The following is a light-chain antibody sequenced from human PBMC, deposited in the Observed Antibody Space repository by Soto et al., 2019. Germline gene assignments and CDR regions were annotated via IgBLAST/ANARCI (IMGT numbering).Light chain of an antibody. Sequence: QSALTQPASVSGSPGQSITISCTGTSSDVGGYNYVSWYQQHPGKAPKLMIYDVNNRPSGVSNRFSGSKSGNTASLTISGLQAEDEGDSYCSSYTSSSTLEVFGGGTKLTVL. V-gene: IGLV2-14*01. J-gene: IGLJ2*01. CDR1: SSDVGGYNY. CDR3: SSYTSSSTLEV. CDR2: DVN.